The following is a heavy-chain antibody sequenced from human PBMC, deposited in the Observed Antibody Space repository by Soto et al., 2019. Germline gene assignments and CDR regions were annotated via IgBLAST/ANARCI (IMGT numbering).Heavy chain of an antibody. Sequence: SVKVSCKASGGTFSSYAISWVRQAPGQGLEWMGGIIPIFGTANYAQKFQGRVTITADESTSTAYMELSSLRSEDTAVYYCARDQLPYYYYDSSGYKYGMDVWGQGTTVTVSS. J-gene: IGHJ6*02. V-gene: IGHV1-69*13. CDR3: ARDQLPYYYYDSSGYKYGMDV. CDR2: IIPIFGTA. CDR1: GGTFSSYA. D-gene: IGHD3-22*01.